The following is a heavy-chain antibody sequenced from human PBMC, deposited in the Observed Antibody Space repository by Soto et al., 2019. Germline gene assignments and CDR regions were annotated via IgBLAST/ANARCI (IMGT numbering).Heavy chain of an antibody. Sequence: EVQLLESGGGLVQPGGSLRLSCAASGFTFSIYAMSWVRQAPGKGLEWVSAISGSGGSIYFANSVKGRFTISRDNSKDTMYLQMNSLRAEDTAVYYCAITPNGGGDCRAGTFRFFDLWGRGTLVTVSS. CDR2: ISGSGGSI. D-gene: IGHD2-21*02. CDR3: AITPNGGGDCRAGTFRFFDL. V-gene: IGHV3-23*01. CDR1: GFTFSIYA. J-gene: IGHJ2*01.